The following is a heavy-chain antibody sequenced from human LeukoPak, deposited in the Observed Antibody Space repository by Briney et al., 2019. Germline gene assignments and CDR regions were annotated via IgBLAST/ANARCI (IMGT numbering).Heavy chain of an antibody. V-gene: IGHV4-59*01. J-gene: IGHJ5*02. CDR1: GGSISSYY. Sequence: SETLSLTCTVSGGSISSYYWSWIRQPPGKGLEWIGDIYYSGSTNYNPSLKSRVTISVDTSKNQFSLKLSSVTAADTAVYYCARELGYCSSTSCYAHWFDPWGQGTLVTVSS. CDR2: IYYSGST. CDR3: ARELGYCSSTSCYAHWFDP. D-gene: IGHD2-2*01.